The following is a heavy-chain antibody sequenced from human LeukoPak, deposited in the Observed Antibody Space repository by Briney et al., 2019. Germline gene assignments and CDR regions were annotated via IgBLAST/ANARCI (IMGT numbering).Heavy chain of an antibody. CDR1: GFTFSNYW. Sequence: GGSLRLSCAASGFTFSNYWMTWVRQAPGKGLEWVANIRRDGNEKHYVESMEGRFIITRDNAKNSLYLEMDRLRVEDTAVYFCARHRDSDISGSSAGLDYWGQGTLVTVSS. D-gene: IGHD3-22*01. CDR3: ARHRDSDISGSSAGLDY. CDR2: IRRDGNEK. V-gene: IGHV3-7*01. J-gene: IGHJ4*02.